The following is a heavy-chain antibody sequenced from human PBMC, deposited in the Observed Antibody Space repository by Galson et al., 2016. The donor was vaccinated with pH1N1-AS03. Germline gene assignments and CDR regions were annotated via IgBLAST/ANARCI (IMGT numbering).Heavy chain of an antibody. J-gene: IGHJ4*02. CDR2: IKQDGSVE. V-gene: IGHV3-7*01. CDR1: GFTFSSYW. CDR3: ARAVGGGDSF. D-gene: IGHD4-23*01. Sequence: SLRLSCAASGFTFSSYWMTWVRQAPGEGLEWVANIKQDGSVEYYVDSVKGRFTISRDNAKNSLYLQMNSLRDEDTAVYYCARAVGGGDSFWGQGTLVTVSA.